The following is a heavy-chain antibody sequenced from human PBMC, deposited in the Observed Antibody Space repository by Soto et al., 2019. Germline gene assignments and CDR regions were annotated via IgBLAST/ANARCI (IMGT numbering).Heavy chain of an antibody. CDR1: GGSISSYY. J-gene: IGHJ6*02. Sequence: PSETLSLTCTVSGGSISSYYWSWIRQPPGKGLEWIGYIYYSGSTNYNPSLKSRVTISVDTSKNQFSLKLSSVTAADTAVYYCARDVMVRGVVDHYYHGMDVWRYGTTVT. V-gene: IGHV4-59*01. D-gene: IGHD3-10*01. CDR3: ARDVMVRGVVDHYYHGMDV. CDR2: IYYSGST.